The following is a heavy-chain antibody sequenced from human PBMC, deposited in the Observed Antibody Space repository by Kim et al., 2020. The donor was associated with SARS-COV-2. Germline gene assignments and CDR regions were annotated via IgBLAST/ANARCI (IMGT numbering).Heavy chain of an antibody. CDR2: IRSKANSYAS. CDR1: GFTFSDSA. D-gene: IGHD1-7*01. Sequence: GGSLRLSCAASGFTFSDSAMYWVRQAAGKGLEWVGRIRSKANSYASIYSATVKGRFTISRDDSKNTAYLQMNRLKSEDTAVYYCTRRAISGTANYYYGMDVWGQGTTVTVSS. V-gene: IGHV3-73*01. CDR3: TRRAISGTANYYYGMDV. J-gene: IGHJ6*02.